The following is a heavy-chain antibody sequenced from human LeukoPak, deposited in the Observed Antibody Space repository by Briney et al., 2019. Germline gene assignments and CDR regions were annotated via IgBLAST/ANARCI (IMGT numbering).Heavy chain of an antibody. D-gene: IGHD2-15*01. CDR2: INHSGST. V-gene: IGHV4-34*01. CDR1: GFTFSSYS. CDR3: ARGRYCSGGSCLIDY. Sequence: GSLRLSCAASGFTFSSYSMNWVRQAPGKGLEWIGEINHSGSTNYNPSLKSRVTTSVDTSKNQFSLKLSSVTAADTAVYYCARGRYCSGGSCLIDYWGQGTLVTVSS. J-gene: IGHJ4*02.